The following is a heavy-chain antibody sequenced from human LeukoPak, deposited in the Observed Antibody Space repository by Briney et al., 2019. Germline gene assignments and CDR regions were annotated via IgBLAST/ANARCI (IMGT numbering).Heavy chain of an antibody. CDR2: VNLQGST. V-gene: IGHV4-4*02. J-gene: IGHJ4*02. CDR1: GGSISNTNW. D-gene: IGHD2-15*01. CDR3: ARGVSGGDYYDY. Sequence: SGTLSLTCGVSGGSISNTNWWTWVRQPPGKGLEWIGEVNLQGSTNYNPSLKSRVAISVDTSKNQFSLKLRSVTAADTAVYYCARGVSGGDYYDYWGQGTLVTVSS.